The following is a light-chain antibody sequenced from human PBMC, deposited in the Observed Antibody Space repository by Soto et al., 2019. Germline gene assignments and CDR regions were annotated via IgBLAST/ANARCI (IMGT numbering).Light chain of an antibody. Sequence: EIVLTQSPGTLSLSPGERATLSCRASQSVSCSYLAWYQQKPGQAPRLLIYGASSRATGIPDRFSGSGSGMDFTLTISRLEPEDFAVYYCQQYGSSPWTFGQGTEVEIK. CDR1: QSVSCSY. CDR2: GAS. CDR3: QQYGSSPWT. J-gene: IGKJ1*01. V-gene: IGKV3-20*01.